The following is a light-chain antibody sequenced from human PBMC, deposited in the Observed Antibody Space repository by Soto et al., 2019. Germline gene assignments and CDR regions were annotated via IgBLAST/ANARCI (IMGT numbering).Light chain of an antibody. Sequence: DIQMTQSPSTLSGSVGDRVTITCRASQTISSWLAWYQQKPGKAPKLLIYKASTLKSGVPSRFSGSGSGTEFTLTISSLQPDDVANYYCQHYNSYSESLGQGTKVELK. CDR1: QTISSW. V-gene: IGKV1-5*03. CDR3: QHYNSYSES. J-gene: IGKJ1*01. CDR2: KAS.